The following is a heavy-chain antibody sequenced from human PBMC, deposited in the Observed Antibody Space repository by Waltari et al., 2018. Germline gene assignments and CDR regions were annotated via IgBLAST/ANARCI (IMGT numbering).Heavy chain of an antibody. D-gene: IGHD1-26*01. Sequence: EVQLVESGGGLVQPGGPLGPPCAAPGFTFSGFWMSWVRQAPGKGLEWVANIKQDGSEKYYVDSVKGRFTISRDNAKNSLYLQMNSLRAEDTAVYYCARGGSRGAFDIWGQGTMVTVSS. CDR2: IKQDGSEK. V-gene: IGHV3-7*01. CDR1: GFTFSGFW. CDR3: ARGGSRGAFDI. J-gene: IGHJ3*02.